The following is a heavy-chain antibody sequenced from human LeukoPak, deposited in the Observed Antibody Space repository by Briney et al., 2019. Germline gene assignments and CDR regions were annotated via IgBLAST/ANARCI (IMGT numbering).Heavy chain of an antibody. V-gene: IGHV4-59*08. J-gene: IGHJ4*02. Sequence: SETLSLTCTVSGGSISIYYWSWIRQPPGKGLEWIGYIYYSGSTNYNPSLKSRVTISVDTSKNQFSLKLSSVTAADTAVYYCARLALYSSGWPVDYWGQGTLVTVSS. CDR3: ARLALYSSGWPVDY. CDR1: GGSISIYY. CDR2: IYYSGST. D-gene: IGHD6-19*01.